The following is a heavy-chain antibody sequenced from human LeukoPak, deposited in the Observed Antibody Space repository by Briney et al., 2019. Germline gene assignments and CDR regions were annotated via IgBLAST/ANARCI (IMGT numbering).Heavy chain of an antibody. Sequence: SETLSLTCTVSGDSLRKSTFYWVWIRQPPGKGLEWIGSIYYSGGADYNPSLQSRVTISVDTSKNQFSLKLSSVTAADTAVYYCARRVSYSSSSFRLDYWGQGTLVTVSS. V-gene: IGHV4-39*07. J-gene: IGHJ4*02. D-gene: IGHD6-6*01. CDR3: ARRVSYSSSSFRLDY. CDR2: IYYSGGA. CDR1: GDSLRKSTFY.